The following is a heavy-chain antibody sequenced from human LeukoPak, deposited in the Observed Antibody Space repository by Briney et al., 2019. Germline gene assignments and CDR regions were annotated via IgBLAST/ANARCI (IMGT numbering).Heavy chain of an antibody. CDR3: ANTHSGYDLKLDY. J-gene: IGHJ4*02. CDR1: GFTFSSYA. CDR2: VSGSGGST. D-gene: IGHD5-12*01. V-gene: IGHV3-23*01. Sequence: PGGSLRLSCAASGFTFSSYAMSWVRQAPGKGLEWVSAVSGSGGSTYYADSVKGRFTISRDNSKNTLYLQMNSLRAEDTAVYYCANTHSGYDLKLDYWGQGTLVTVSS.